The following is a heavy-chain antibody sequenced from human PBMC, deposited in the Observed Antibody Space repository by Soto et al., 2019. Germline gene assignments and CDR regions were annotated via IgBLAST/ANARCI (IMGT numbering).Heavy chain of an antibody. V-gene: IGHV1-69*13. D-gene: IGHD5-12*01. CDR3: ARIEVVATIPGRHYYYYGMDV. J-gene: IGHJ6*02. Sequence: SVKVSCKASGGTFSSYAISWVRQAPGQGLEWMGGIIPIFGTANYAQKFQGRVTITADESTSTAYMELSSLRSEDTAVYYCARIEVVATIPGRHYYYYGMDVWGQGTTVTVSS. CDR2: IIPIFGTA. CDR1: GGTFSSYA.